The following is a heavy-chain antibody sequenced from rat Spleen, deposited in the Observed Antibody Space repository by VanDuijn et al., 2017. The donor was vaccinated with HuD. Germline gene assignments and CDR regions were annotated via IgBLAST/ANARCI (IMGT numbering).Heavy chain of an antibody. CDR1: GLSLTSNS. Sequence: QVQLKESGPGLVQPSQTLSLTCTVSGLSLTSNSVSWIRQPPGKGLEWMGVIWSNGGTDYNSALKSRLSISRDTSKSQVFLKMNSLQSEDTATYHCARAPGNGYVMDAWGQGASVTVSS. CDR3: ARAPGNGYVMDA. V-gene: IGHV2-47*01. CDR2: IWSNGGT. D-gene: IGHD5-1*01. J-gene: IGHJ4*01.